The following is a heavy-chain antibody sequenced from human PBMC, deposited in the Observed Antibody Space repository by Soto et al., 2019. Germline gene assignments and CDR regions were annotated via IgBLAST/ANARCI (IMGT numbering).Heavy chain of an antibody. V-gene: IGHV1-46*02. CDR3: AKDLWGSWTVDS. J-gene: IGHJ5*01. D-gene: IGHD3-16*01. Sequence: QVQLVQSGAEVKEPGASVKVSCKASGFTFQNYHMHWVRQAPGQGLEWMGIIHPSGDTTAYAQNFQGRLAMTRDTSTSTSYMELSSLTSEDTAVYYCAKDLWGSWTVDSWGQGTLITVSS. CDR1: GFTFQNYH. CDR2: IHPSGDTT.